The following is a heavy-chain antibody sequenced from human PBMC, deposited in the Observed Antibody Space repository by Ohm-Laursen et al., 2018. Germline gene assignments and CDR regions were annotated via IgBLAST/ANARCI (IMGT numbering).Heavy chain of an antibody. CDR1: GFIFSDYY. CDR2: ISTFSTFK. J-gene: IGHJ4*02. V-gene: IGHV3-11*01. Sequence: SLRLSCAASGFIFSDYYMTWVRQAPGQRLEWIAYISTFSTFKYYSDSVQGRFTVSRDDAKRSVYLQMSSLRAEDTAVYYCARTMALDSWGQGALVTVSS. D-gene: IGHD4/OR15-4a*01. CDR3: ARTMALDS.